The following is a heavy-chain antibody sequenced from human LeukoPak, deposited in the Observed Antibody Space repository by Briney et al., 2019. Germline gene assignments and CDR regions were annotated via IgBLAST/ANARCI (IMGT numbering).Heavy chain of an antibody. CDR2: INSDGSST. CDR3: ASGGELRYFDWLLSPQSYYFDY. D-gene: IGHD3-9*01. V-gene: IGHV3-74*01. J-gene: IGHJ4*02. CDR1: GFTFSSYW. Sequence: PGGSLRLSCAASGFTFSSYWMHWVRQAPGKGLVWVSRINSDGSSTSYADSVKGRFTISRDNAKNTLYLQMNSLRAEDTAVYYCASGGELRYFDWLLSPQSYYFDYWGQGTLVTVSS.